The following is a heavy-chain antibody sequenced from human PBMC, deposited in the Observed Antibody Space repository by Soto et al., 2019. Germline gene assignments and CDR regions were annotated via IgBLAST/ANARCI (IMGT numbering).Heavy chain of an antibody. Sequence: PSETLSLTCAVSGGSISSSNWWSWVRQPPGKGLECIGEIYHSGSTNYNPSLKSRVTISVDKSKNQFSLKLSSVTAADTAVYYCARVQYYYDSRGYYYPRGPYDYWGQGTLVTVSS. CDR3: ARVQYYYDSRGYYYPRGPYDY. J-gene: IGHJ4*02. D-gene: IGHD3-22*01. CDR1: GGSISSSNW. CDR2: IYHSGST. V-gene: IGHV4-4*02.